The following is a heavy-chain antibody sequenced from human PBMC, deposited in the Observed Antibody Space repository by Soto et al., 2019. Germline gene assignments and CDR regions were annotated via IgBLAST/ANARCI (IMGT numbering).Heavy chain of an antibody. Sequence: ASVKVSCKASGCTFSRDAISWVRQAPGQGLEWMGLIIPMFCTAHYAQKFQGRVTITADESTRTAYMELSSLRSEDTAVYYCAIGYYDSSGYYYPIVVDAFDIWGQGTMVTVSS. CDR1: GCTFSRDA. V-gene: IGHV1-69*13. CDR3: AIGYYDSSGYYYPIVVDAFDI. CDR2: IIPMFCTA. J-gene: IGHJ3*02. D-gene: IGHD3-22*01.